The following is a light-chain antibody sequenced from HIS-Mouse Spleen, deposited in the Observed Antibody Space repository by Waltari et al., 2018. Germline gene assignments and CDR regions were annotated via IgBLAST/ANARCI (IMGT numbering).Light chain of an antibody. CDR3: NSRDSSGNHLV. V-gene: IGLV3-19*01. CDR1: GPGSYY. Sequence: SSELTRDLAVFVALGQTVRIPGKGDGPGSYYETWYQQKPGQAPVLVIYGKNNRPSGIPDRFSGSSSGNTASLTITGAQAEDEADYYCNSRDSSGNHLVFGGGTKLTVL. CDR2: GKN. J-gene: IGLJ2*01.